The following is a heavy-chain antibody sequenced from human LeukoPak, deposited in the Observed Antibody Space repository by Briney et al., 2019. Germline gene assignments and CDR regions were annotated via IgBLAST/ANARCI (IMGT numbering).Heavy chain of an antibody. V-gene: IGHV4-59*08. CDR2: VFYSGST. CDR3: ARHTRERVPYGP. D-gene: IGHD1-26*01. Sequence: SEALSLTCTVSGGSISGYYWSWMRQSPGKGLEWIGYVFYSGSTNYNPSLKSRVTISVDTSNNQFSLRLGSVTAADTAVYYCARHTRERVPYGPWGQGALVTVSS. CDR1: GGSISGYY. J-gene: IGHJ5*02.